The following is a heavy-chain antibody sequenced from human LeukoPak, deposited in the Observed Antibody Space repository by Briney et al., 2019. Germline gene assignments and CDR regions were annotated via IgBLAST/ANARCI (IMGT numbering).Heavy chain of an antibody. D-gene: IGHD3-10*01. CDR3: ARGVSGSGIMDV. CDR1: GFIARSNY. J-gene: IGHJ6*04. V-gene: IGHV3-53*01. CDR2: IYSGGTT. Sequence: PGGSLRLSCAASGFIARSNYMNWVRQAPGKGPEWVSVIYSGGTTYYSDSVKGRFTISRDDSKNTLSLQMNSLRAEDTAVYFCARGVSGSGIMDVWGKGTTVTISS.